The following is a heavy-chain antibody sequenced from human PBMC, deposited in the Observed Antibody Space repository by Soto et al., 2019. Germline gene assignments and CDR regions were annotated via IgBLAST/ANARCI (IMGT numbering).Heavy chain of an antibody. V-gene: IGHV1-18*01. CDR1: GYTFTSYG. CDR3: ARVNYDNGHAFDV. CDR2: ISAYNGNT. D-gene: IGHD3-22*01. J-gene: IGHJ3*01. Sequence: QVQLVQSGAEVEKPGASVKVSCKASGYTFTSYGISWVRQAPGQGLEWMGWISAYNGNTIYAQKVQGRVSMTTDTSTSTAYMELRSLRSDDTAVYHCARVNYDNGHAFDVWGQGTMVTVSS.